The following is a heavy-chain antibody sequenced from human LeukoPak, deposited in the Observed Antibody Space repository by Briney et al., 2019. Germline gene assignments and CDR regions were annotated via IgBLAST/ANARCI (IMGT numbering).Heavy chain of an antibody. J-gene: IGHJ4*02. D-gene: IGHD5-12*01. CDR3: ARSGPTVLFDY. Sequence: SGRSLRLSCAASGFTFSSYAMHWVRQAPGKGLEWVSVLYTAGVPYYADSVQGRFTISRDNSKNTLFLQMDNLSVDDTATYYCARSGPTVLFDYWGQGALVTVSS. CDR2: LYTAGVP. CDR1: GFTFSSYA. V-gene: IGHV3-66*01.